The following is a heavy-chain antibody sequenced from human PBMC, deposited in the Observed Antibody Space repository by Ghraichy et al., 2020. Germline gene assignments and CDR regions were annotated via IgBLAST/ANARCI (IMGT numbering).Heavy chain of an antibody. D-gene: IGHD4-23*01. Sequence: SETLSLTCTVSGGSIRSSSYYWGWIRQPPGKGLEWIGSIYYSGSTYYNPCLKSRVTISVATSKNQFTRKLRSVTAADTAVYYCATAPTVVTVRSGHWYFDLWGRGTLVTVSS. CDR2: IYYSGST. CDR1: GGSIRSSSYY. J-gene: IGHJ2*01. V-gene: IGHV4-39*01. CDR3: ATAPTVVTVRSGHWYFDL.